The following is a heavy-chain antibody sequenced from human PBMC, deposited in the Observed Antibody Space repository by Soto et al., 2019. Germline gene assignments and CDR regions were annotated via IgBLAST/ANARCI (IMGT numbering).Heavy chain of an antibody. CDR3: VRYSSGWYAFDYYYYGMDV. V-gene: IGHV1-18*01. CDR2: ISAYNGNT. D-gene: IGHD6-19*01. Sequence: ASVKVSYKASGYTFTSYGISWVRQAPGQGLEWMGWISAYNGNTNYAQKLQGRVTMTTDTSTSTAYMELRSLRSDDTAVYYCVRYSSGWYAFDYYYYGMDVWGQGTTVTVSS. CDR1: GYTFTSYG. J-gene: IGHJ6*02.